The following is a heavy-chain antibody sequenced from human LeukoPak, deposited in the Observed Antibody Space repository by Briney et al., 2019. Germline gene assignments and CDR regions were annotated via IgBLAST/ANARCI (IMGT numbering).Heavy chain of an antibody. D-gene: IGHD6-13*01. CDR2: VNPNSGNT. Sequence: ASVKVSCKASGYTFTSYDINWVRQATGQGLEWMGWVNPNSGNTGYAQKFQGRVTMTRNTSISTAYMELSSLRSEDTAVYYCARQSSSSSDAFDIWGQGTMVTVSS. CDR3: ARQSSSSSDAFDI. V-gene: IGHV1-8*01. CDR1: GYTFTSYD. J-gene: IGHJ3*02.